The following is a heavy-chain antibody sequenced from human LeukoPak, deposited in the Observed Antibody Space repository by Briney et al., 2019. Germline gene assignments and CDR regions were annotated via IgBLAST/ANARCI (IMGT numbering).Heavy chain of an antibody. CDR3: VKRYGVYVGAYTD. V-gene: IGHV3-23*01. CDR2: IGGSGART. CDR1: GFTFRSCS. D-gene: IGHD4-17*01. Sequence: GGSLRLSCAASGFTFRSCSMIWVRQAPGKGLQWVSAIGGSGARTDYADSVKGRFTISRDNSKNTLYLQMSSLRAEDMAVYYCVKRYGVYVGAYTDWGQGTLVTVSS. J-gene: IGHJ4*02.